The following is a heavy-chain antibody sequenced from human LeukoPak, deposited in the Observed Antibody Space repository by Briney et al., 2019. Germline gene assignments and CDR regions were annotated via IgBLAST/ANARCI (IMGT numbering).Heavy chain of an antibody. CDR1: GYTLTELS. V-gene: IGHV1-24*01. CDR2: FDPEDGET. D-gene: IGHD3-22*01. CDR3: ATTHHDSSGYFY. J-gene: IGHJ4*02. Sequence: ASVKVSCKVSGYTLTELSMHWVRQAPGKGLEWMGGFDPEDGETIYAQKFQGRVTMTEDTSTDTAYMELSSLRSEDTAVYYCATTHHDSSGYFYGGKGPLVTVSS.